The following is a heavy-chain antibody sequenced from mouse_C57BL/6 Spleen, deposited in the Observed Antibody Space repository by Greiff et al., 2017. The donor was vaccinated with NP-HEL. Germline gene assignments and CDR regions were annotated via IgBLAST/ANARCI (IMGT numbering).Heavy chain of an antibody. CDR2: IDPEDGET. CDR3: GRIYDAHFDY. J-gene: IGHJ2*01. CDR1: GFNIKDYY. Sequence: DVKLEESGAELVKPGASVKLSCTASGFNIKDYYMHWVKQRTEQGLEWIGRIDPEDGETKYAPKFQGKATITADTSSNTAYLQLSSLTSEDTAVYYCGRIYDAHFDYWGQGTTLTVSS. V-gene: IGHV14-2*01. D-gene: IGHD2-3*01.